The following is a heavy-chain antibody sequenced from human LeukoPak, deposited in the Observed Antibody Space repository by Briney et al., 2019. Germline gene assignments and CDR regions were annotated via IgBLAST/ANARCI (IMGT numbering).Heavy chain of an antibody. J-gene: IGHJ3*02. Sequence: KPSETLSLTCAVYGGSFSGYYWSWIRQPPGKGLEWIGEINHSGSTNYNPSLKSRVTISVDTSKNQFSLKLSSVTAADTAVYYCARVDRLYDAFDIWGQGTMVTVSS. CDR1: GGSFSGYY. V-gene: IGHV4-34*01. D-gene: IGHD2-15*01. CDR2: INHSGST. CDR3: ARVDRLYDAFDI.